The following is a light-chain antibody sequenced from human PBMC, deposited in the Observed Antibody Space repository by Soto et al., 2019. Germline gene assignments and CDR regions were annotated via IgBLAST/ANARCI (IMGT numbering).Light chain of an antibody. J-gene: IGKJ3*01. CDR2: GAS. V-gene: IGKV3-15*01. CDR1: QSVSSN. CDR3: QQYNDWPPRVT. Sequence: EIVMTQSPATLSVSPGERATLSCRASQSVSSNLAWYQQKPGQAPRLLIYGASTRDTGIPARFSGSGSGTEFILTISSLQSEDFAVYYCQQYNDWPPRVTFGPGTKVDIK.